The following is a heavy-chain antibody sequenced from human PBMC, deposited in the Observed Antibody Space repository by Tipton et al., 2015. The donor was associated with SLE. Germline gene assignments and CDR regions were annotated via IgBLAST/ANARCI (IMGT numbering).Heavy chain of an antibody. Sequence: SLRLSCAASGFTFSDYYMSWIRQAPGKGLEWVSYISSSSSYTNYADSVKGRFTISRDNSKNTLYLQMNSLRAEDTAVYYCARDREAHFYFDYWGQGTLVTVSS. CDR3: ARDREAHFYFDY. D-gene: IGHD1-26*01. V-gene: IGHV3-11*06. J-gene: IGHJ4*02. CDR2: ISSSSSYT. CDR1: GFTFSDYY.